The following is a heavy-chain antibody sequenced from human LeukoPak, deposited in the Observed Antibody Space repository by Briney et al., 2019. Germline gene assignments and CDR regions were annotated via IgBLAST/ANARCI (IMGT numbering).Heavy chain of an antibody. CDR2: ISYDGSNK. Sequence: GGSLRLSCAASGFTFSSYAMHWVRQAPGKGLEWVAVISYDGSNKYYADSVKGRFTISRDNSKNTVYLQMNSLRAEDTAVYYCAKDSGEYYYGSGSYVGYFQHWGQGTLVTVSS. J-gene: IGHJ1*01. CDR3: AKDSGEYYYGSGSYVGYFQH. D-gene: IGHD3-10*01. V-gene: IGHV3-30-3*01. CDR1: GFTFSSYA.